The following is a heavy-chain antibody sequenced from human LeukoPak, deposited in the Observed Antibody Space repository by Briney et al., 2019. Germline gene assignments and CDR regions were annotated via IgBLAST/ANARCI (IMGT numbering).Heavy chain of an antibody. D-gene: IGHD6-19*01. J-gene: IGHJ4*02. CDR1: GFSLSTSGMR. Sequence: SGPALVKPTQTLTLTCTFSGFSLSTSGMRVSWIRQPPGKALEWPARIDWDDDKFYSTSLKTRLTISKDTSKNRVVLTMTNMDPVDTATYYCALTIAVAGIVDYWGQGTLVTVSS. CDR2: IDWDDDK. V-gene: IGHV2-70*04. CDR3: ALTIAVAGIVDY.